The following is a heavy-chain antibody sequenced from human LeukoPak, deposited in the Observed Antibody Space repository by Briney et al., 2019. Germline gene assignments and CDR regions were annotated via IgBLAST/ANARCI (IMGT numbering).Heavy chain of an antibody. J-gene: IGHJ5*02. Sequence: ASVKVSCKASGGTFSSYAISWVRQAPGQGLEWMGGIIPIFGTANYAQKFQGRVTITADESTSTAYMELSSLRSEDTAVYYCATCRYNWNYALDTQFDPWGQGTLVTVSS. V-gene: IGHV1-69*01. D-gene: IGHD1-7*01. CDR3: ATCRYNWNYALDTQFDP. CDR1: GGTFSSYA. CDR2: IIPIFGTA.